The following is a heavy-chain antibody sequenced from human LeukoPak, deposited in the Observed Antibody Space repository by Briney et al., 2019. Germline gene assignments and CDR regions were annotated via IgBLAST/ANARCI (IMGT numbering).Heavy chain of an antibody. CDR1: GYTFTGYY. CDR3: ARAVLGDCYDSSGYPPPFDY. CDR2: INPNSGGT. D-gene: IGHD3-22*01. J-gene: IGHJ4*02. Sequence: ASVKVSCKASGYTFTGYYMHWVRQAPGQGLEWMGWINPNSGGTNYAQKFQGRVTMTRDTSISTAYMELSRLRSDDTAVYYCARAVLGDCYDSSGYPPPFDYWGQGTLVTVSS. V-gene: IGHV1-2*02.